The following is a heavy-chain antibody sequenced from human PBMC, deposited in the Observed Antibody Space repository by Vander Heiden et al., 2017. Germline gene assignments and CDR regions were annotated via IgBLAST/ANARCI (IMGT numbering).Heavy chain of an antibody. CDR1: GFPFSGYW. Sequence: EVQLVESGGGLVQPGGSLSLSCAASGFPFSGYWMGWVRQAPGKGLEWVANIKQDGSEKYYVDSVKGRFTISRDNAKNSLYLQMNSLRAEDTAVYYCARDIYRGDWFDPWGQGTLVTVSS. D-gene: IGHD3-10*01. CDR3: ARDIYRGDWFDP. V-gene: IGHV3-7*01. CDR2: IKQDGSEK. J-gene: IGHJ5*02.